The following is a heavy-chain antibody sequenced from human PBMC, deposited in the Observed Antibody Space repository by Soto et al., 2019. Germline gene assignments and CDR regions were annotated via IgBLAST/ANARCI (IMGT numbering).Heavy chain of an antibody. V-gene: IGHV1-18*01. D-gene: IGHD3-10*01. CDR2: ISAYNGNT. J-gene: IGHJ3*02. Sequence: QVQLVQSGAEVKKPGASVKVSCKASGYTFTSYGISWVRQAPGQGLEWMGWISAYNGNTNYAQKLQGKVPMTTDTSTSTAYMELSSLRSDDTAVYYCARDGEPTYYYCSGSPGAFDIWGQGTMVTVSS. CDR3: ARDGEPTYYYCSGSPGAFDI. CDR1: GYTFTSYG.